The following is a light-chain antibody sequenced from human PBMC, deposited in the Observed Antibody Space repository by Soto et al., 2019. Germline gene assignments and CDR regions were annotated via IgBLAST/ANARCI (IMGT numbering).Light chain of an antibody. CDR2: GAS. CDR3: QQYGGSRPYN. CDR1: QTISSTY. Sequence: VLTQSPGTLSLSPGERATISCRASQTISSTYVAWYQHKPCQAPRLLIYGASSMSTGIPHRFSGRGSGADCTLTISRLEPEDCGVYSCQQYGGSRPYNFGHGTRLEIK. V-gene: IGKV3-20*01. J-gene: IGKJ2*01.